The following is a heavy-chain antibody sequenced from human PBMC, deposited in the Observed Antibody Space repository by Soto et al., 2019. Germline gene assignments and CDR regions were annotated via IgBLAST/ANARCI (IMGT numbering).Heavy chain of an antibody. CDR1: GYTFTGYY. D-gene: IGHD6-6*01. J-gene: IGHJ4*02. CDR3: ARGGSIAARQLAGGDY. V-gene: IGHV1-2*02. CDR2: INPNSGGT. Sequence: VASVKVSCKASGYTFTGYYMHWVRQAPGQGLEWMGWINPNSGGTNYAQKFQGRVTMTRDTSISTAYMELSRLRSDDTAVYYCARGGSIAARQLAGGDYWGQGTLVTVSS.